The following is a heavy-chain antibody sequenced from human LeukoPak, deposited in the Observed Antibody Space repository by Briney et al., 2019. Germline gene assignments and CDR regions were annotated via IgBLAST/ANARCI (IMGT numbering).Heavy chain of an antibody. Sequence: GGSLRLSCAASGFTFSDYFMSWIRQAPGKGLDWISYIGRSGSYIYYADSLKGRFTISRDNAKNSLYLQMNSLRAEDTAVYYCARSITIFGVVIYAFDIWGQGTMVTVSS. D-gene: IGHD3-3*01. J-gene: IGHJ3*02. CDR2: IGRSGSYI. CDR3: ARSITIFGVVIYAFDI. V-gene: IGHV3-11*04. CDR1: GFTFSDYF.